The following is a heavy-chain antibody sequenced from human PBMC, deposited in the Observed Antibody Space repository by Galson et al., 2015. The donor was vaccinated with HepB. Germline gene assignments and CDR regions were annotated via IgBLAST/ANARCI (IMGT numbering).Heavy chain of an antibody. CDR3: ARGMVRGVTPLLNWFDP. CDR2: ISAYNGNT. Sequence: SVKVSCKASGYTFTSYGISWVRQAPGQGLEWMGWISAYNGNTNYAQKLQGRVTMTTDTSTSTAYMELRSLRSDDTAVYYCARGMVRGVTPLLNWFDPWGQGTLVTVSS. J-gene: IGHJ5*02. CDR1: GYTFTSYG. D-gene: IGHD3-10*01. V-gene: IGHV1-18*01.